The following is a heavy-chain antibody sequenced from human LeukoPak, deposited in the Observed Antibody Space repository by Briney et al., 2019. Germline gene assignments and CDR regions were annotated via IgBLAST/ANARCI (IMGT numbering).Heavy chain of an antibody. J-gene: IGHJ4*02. CDR2: IHPSGTT. Sequence: SETLSLTCTVSGGSISSYYWTWIRQPAGKGLEWIGRIHPSGTTNHNPSLKSRVIMSLDMSNNQSSLKVRSVTAADTDVYYCARETEVPGGRSWDFWGQGTLVTVSS. V-gene: IGHV4-4*07. CDR3: ARETEVPGGRSWDF. D-gene: IGHD6-19*01. CDR1: GGSISSYY.